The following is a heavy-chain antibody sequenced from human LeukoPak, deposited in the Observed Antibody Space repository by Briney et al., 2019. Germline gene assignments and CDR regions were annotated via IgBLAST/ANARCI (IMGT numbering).Heavy chain of an antibody. J-gene: IGHJ4*02. CDR3: ARGGYCSSTSCYSCDY. V-gene: IGHV1-18*01. CDR2: ISAYNGNT. Sequence: ASVKVCCKASGYTFTSYGISWVRQAPGQGLEWMGWISAYNGNTNYAQKLQGRVTMTTDTSTSTAYMELRSLRSDATAVYYCARGGYCSSTSCYSCDYWGQGTLVTVSS. CDR1: GYTFTSYG. D-gene: IGHD2-2*01.